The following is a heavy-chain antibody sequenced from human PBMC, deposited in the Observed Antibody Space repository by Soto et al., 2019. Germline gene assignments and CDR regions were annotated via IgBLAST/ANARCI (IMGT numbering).Heavy chain of an antibody. Sequence: EVQLLESGGGLVQPAGSLRLSCAASGFTFSSYAMSWVRQAPGKGLEWVSAISGSGGSTYYADSVKGRFTISRDNSKNTLYLQMNSLRAEDTAVYYCAAGYGYYYYYYMDVWGKGTTVTVSS. V-gene: IGHV3-23*01. D-gene: IGHD5-18*01. CDR3: AAGYGYYYYYYMDV. CDR1: GFTFSSYA. CDR2: ISGSGGST. J-gene: IGHJ6*03.